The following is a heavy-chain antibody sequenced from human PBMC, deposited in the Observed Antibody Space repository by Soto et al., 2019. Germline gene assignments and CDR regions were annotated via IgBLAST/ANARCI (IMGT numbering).Heavy chain of an antibody. Sequence: GESLKISCKGSGYSFTSYWISWVRQMHGKGLEWMGRIDPSDSYTNYSPSFQGHVTISADKSISTAYLQWSSLKASDTAMYYCARAAGTSAYYYYGMDVWGQGTTVTVSS. J-gene: IGHJ6*02. CDR3: ARAAGTSAYYYYGMDV. D-gene: IGHD6-13*01. V-gene: IGHV5-10-1*01. CDR1: GYSFTSYW. CDR2: IDPSDSYT.